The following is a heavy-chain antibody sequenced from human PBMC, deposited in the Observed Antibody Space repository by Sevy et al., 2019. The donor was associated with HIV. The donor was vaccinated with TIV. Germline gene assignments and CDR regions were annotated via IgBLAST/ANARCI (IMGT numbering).Heavy chain of an antibody. J-gene: IGHJ4*02. CDR3: ARERCTNPHDY. V-gene: IGHV3-23*01. D-gene: IGHD2-8*01. CDR2: LSFGCGEI. Sequence: GGSLGLSCAASGFTFSKYSMSWVRQPPGKGLEWVSTLSFGCGEINYADSVKGRFTISRDNSKSSVYLQMSNLRPEDTAVYYCARERCTNPHDYWGQGTLVTVSS. CDR1: GFTFSKYS.